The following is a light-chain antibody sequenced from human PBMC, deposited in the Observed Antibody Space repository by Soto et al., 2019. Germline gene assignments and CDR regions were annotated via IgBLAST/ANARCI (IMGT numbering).Light chain of an antibody. Sequence: QSALNQPASVSGAAGQSITIFCTGNSSDVGGYNYVSWYQQHPDRAPKLLIYDVNNRPSGVSNRFSGSKSGNTASLTISGLQAEDEADYYCCSYTGSSTYVFGTVTKVTVL. V-gene: IGLV2-14*01. J-gene: IGLJ1*01. CDR1: SSDVGGYNY. CDR2: DVN. CDR3: CSYTGSSTYV.